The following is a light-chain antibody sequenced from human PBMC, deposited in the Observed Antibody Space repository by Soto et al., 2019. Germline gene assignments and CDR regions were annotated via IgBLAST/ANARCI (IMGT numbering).Light chain of an antibody. J-gene: IGKJ1*01. CDR1: QSISNW. CDR2: KAS. V-gene: IGKV1-5*03. Sequence: DIQMTQSPSTPSASVGDRVTITCRASQSISNWLAWYQQKPGEAPNLLIYKASTLESGVPSRFSGIGYGTEFALTISSLQPEDFATYYCQQYSYYSTFGQGTKVDIK. CDR3: QQYSYYST.